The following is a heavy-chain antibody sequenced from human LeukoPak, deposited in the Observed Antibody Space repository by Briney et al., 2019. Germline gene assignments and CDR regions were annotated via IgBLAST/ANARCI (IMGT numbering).Heavy chain of an antibody. V-gene: IGHV4-39*01. CDR2: IYYSGST. Sequence: SETLSLTCAVYGGSFSSSSYYWGWIRQPPGKGLEWIGSIYYSGSTYYNPSLKSRVTISVDTSKNQFSLKLSSVTAADTALYYCAGPEDWNKPGAFDIWGQGTLVTVSS. CDR3: AGPEDWNKPGAFDI. J-gene: IGHJ3*02. D-gene: IGHD1-1*01. CDR1: GGSFSSSSYY.